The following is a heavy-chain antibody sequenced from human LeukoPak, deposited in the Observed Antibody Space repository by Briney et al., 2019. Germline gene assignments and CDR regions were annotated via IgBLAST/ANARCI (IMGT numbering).Heavy chain of an antibody. CDR3: ARVKSGGWYLDY. CDR2: ISWNSGSI. J-gene: IGHJ4*02. CDR1: GFTFDDYA. D-gene: IGHD6-19*01. V-gene: IGHV3-9*01. Sequence: PGRSLRLSCAASGFTFDDYAMHWVRQAPGKGLEWVSGISWNSGSIGYADSVKGRFTISRDNAKNSLYLQMNSLRAEDTAVYYYARVKSGGWYLDYWGQGTLVTVSS.